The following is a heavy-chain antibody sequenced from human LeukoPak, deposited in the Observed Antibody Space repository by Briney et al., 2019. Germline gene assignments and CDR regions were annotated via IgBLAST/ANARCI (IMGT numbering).Heavy chain of an antibody. CDR2: IYYSGST. CDR3: ARRYGSRSSLDY. Sequence: SETLSLTCTVSGGSISSGDYYWSWIRQPPGKGLEWIGYIYYSGSTYYNPSLKSRVTISVDTSKNQFSLKLSSVTAADTAVYYCARRYGSRSSLDYWGQGTLVTVSS. V-gene: IGHV4-30-4*01. CDR1: GGSISSGDYY. J-gene: IGHJ4*02. D-gene: IGHD3-10*01.